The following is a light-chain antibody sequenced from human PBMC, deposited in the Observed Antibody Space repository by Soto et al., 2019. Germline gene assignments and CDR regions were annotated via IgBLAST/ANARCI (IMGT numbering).Light chain of an antibody. CDR1: SSDVGGYNY. CDR2: EVT. CDR3: RSYTSRITNV. V-gene: IGLV2-14*01. Sequence: QSALTQPASVSGSPGQSITISCTGTSSDVGGYNYVSWYQQHPGKAPKLMIYEVTNRPSRVSNRFSGSKSGNTASLTISGLQADDEADYYCRSYTSRITNVFGTGTKRTVL. J-gene: IGLJ1*01.